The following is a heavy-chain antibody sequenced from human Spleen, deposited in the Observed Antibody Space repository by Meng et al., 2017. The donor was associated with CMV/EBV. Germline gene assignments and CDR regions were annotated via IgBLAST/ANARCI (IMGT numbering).Heavy chain of an antibody. CDR3: ATVRIAAALRWFDP. V-gene: IGHV3-53*01. D-gene: IGHD6-13*01. CDR2: IYRGTTT. Sequence: AASGFTVTNNYMTWVRQAPGKGLEWVSVIYRGTTTYYADSVKGRFAISRDDFKNTLYLQMNSLRVEDTAVYYCATVRIAAALRWFDPWGQGTLVTVSS. J-gene: IGHJ5*02. CDR1: GFTVTNNY.